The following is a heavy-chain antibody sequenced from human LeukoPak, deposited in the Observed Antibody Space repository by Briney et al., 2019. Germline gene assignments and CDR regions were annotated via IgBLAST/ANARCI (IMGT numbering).Heavy chain of an antibody. CDR2: ISWNSAII. J-gene: IGHJ4*02. V-gene: IGHV3-9*01. CDR1: GFTFNDYA. D-gene: IGHD1-26*01. Sequence: PGRSLRLSCAASGFTFNDYAMHWVRQAPGKSLEWVSGISWNSAIIGYADSVKGGLTISRDNVKNSLYLQMNSLRHDDTALYYCAKASGSYYSPDYWGQGPLVTVPS. CDR3: AKASGSYYSPDY.